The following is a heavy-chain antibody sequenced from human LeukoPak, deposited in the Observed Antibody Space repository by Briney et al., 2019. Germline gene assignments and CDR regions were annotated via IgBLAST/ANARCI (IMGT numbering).Heavy chain of an antibody. V-gene: IGHV4-39*07. CDR2: IYDSGST. CDR3: ARVKVDILTGYYIQEYYFDY. CDR1: GGSIRSSYYY. D-gene: IGHD3-9*01. Sequence: SETLSLTCTVSGGSIRSSYYYWGWIRQPPGKGLEWIGSIYDSGSTYYNPSLKSRVTISVDTSKNQFSLKLSSVTAADTAVYYCARVKVDILTGYYIQEYYFDYWGQGTLVIVSS. J-gene: IGHJ4*02.